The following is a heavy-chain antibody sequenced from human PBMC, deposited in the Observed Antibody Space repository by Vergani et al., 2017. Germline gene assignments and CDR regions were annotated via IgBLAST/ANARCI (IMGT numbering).Heavy chain of an antibody. V-gene: IGHV3-9*01. J-gene: IGHJ4*02. Sequence: EVQLVESGGGLVQPGRSLRLSCAASGFTFDDYAMHWVRQAPGKGLEWVSGISWNSGSIGYADSVKGRFTISRDNAKNSLYLQMNSLRAEDTALYYCAKSGAACSSSWYLGYFDYWGQGTLVTVSS. CDR3: AKSGAACSSSWYLGYFDY. D-gene: IGHD6-13*01. CDR2: ISWNSGSI. CDR1: GFTFDDYA.